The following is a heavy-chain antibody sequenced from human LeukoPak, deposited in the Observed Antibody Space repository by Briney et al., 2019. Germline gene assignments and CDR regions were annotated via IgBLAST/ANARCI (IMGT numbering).Heavy chain of an antibody. CDR1: GGTFSSYA. CDR2: ISAYNGNT. Sequence: ASVTVSCKASGGTFSSYAISWVRQAPGQGLEWMGWISAYNGNTNYAQKLQGRVTMTTDTSTSTAYMELRSLRSDDTAVYYCARDSATYYYDSSGVPIDYWGQGTLVTVSS. D-gene: IGHD3-22*01. CDR3: ARDSATYYYDSSGVPIDY. V-gene: IGHV1-18*01. J-gene: IGHJ4*02.